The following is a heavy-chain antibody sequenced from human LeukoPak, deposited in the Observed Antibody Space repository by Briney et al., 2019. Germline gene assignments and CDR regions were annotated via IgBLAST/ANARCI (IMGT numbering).Heavy chain of an antibody. Sequence: SVKVSCKASGGTFSSYAISWVRQAPGQGLEWMGGIIPIFGTANYAQKFQGRVTITADESTSTAYMELSSLRSEDTAVYYCARASGSYFHPHPYYFDYWGQETLVTVSS. J-gene: IGHJ4*02. CDR3: ARASGSYFHPHPYYFDY. D-gene: IGHD1-26*01. V-gene: IGHV1-69*01. CDR2: IIPIFGTA. CDR1: GGTFSSYA.